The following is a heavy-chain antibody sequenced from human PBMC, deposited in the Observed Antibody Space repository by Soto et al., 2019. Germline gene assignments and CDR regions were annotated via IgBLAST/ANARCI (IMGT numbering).Heavy chain of an antibody. Sequence: ETLSLTCAVYGGCFSGYFWSWIRQPPGKGLEWIGEINHSGSTNYNPSLKGRVTILVDTSENQFSLKLTSVTAADTAVYYCARGEWLPRSDYWGQGTLVTVSS. V-gene: IGHV4-34*01. D-gene: IGHD3-3*01. J-gene: IGHJ4*02. CDR2: INHSGST. CDR3: ARGEWLPRSDY. CDR1: GGCFSGYF.